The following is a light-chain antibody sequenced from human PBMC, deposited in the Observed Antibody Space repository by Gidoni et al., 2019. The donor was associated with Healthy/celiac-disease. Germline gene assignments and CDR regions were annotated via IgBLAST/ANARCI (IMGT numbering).Light chain of an antibody. V-gene: IGLV2-23*02. CDR3: CSYAGSSPYV. CDR1: SSDVGSYNL. Sequence: QSALTQPAPVSASLGQSITISCTGTSSDVGSYNLVSWYQQHPGKAPKLMIYEVSKRPSGVSNRFSGSKSGNTASLTISGLQAEDEADYYCCSYAGSSPYVFGTGTKVTVL. CDR2: EVS. J-gene: IGLJ1*01.